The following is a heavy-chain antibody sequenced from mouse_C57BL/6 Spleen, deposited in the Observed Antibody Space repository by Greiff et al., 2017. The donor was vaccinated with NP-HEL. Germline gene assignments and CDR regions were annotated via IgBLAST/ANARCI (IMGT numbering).Heavy chain of an antibody. Sequence: QVQLQQSGPELVKPGASVKISCKASGYAFSSSWMNWVKQRPGKGLEWIGRIYPGDGDTNYNGKFKGKATLTADKSSSTAYMQLSSLTSEDSAVYFCAREGTTVVEGYWGQGTTLTVSS. CDR2: IYPGDGDT. CDR1: GYAFSSSW. J-gene: IGHJ2*01. D-gene: IGHD1-1*01. V-gene: IGHV1-82*01. CDR3: AREGTTVVEGY.